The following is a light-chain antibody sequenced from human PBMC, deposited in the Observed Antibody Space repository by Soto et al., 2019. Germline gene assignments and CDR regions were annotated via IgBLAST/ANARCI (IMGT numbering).Light chain of an antibody. Sequence: EIVLTQSPGTLSLSPGERATLSCRASQGVSSSYLAWYQQIPGQPPRLLIYGASSRDTGIPDRFSGSGSGTDFTLTITRLEPEDFAVYYCQHYRTSLGGGTKVAIK. CDR3: QHYRTS. CDR1: QGVSSSY. CDR2: GAS. V-gene: IGKV3-20*01. J-gene: IGKJ4*01.